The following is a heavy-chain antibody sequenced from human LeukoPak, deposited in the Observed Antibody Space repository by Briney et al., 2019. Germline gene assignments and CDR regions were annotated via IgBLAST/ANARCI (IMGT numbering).Heavy chain of an antibody. D-gene: IGHD3-10*01. V-gene: IGHV3-7*01. J-gene: IGHJ4*02. CDR2: IKQDGSQK. CDR3: AKVSAYYYASGFDY. CDR1: GFTFSSYW. Sequence: PGGSLRLSCAASGFTFSSYWMHWVRHAPGKGLEWVANIKQDGSQKSYVDSVKGRFTISRDNANNLLYLQMNSLRAEDTAVYYCAKVSAYYYASGFDYWGQGTLVTVSS.